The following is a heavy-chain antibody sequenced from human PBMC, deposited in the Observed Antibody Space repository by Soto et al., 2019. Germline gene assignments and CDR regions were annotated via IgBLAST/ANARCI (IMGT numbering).Heavy chain of an antibody. CDR2: IYYSGST. Sequence: SETLSLTCTVSGGSISSGGYYWSWIRQHPGKGLEWIGYIYYSGSTYYNPSLKSRVTISVDTSKNQFSLKLSSVTAADTAVYYCARAGQDSSSWYYYYYYGMDVWGQGTTVTVSS. CDR3: ARAGQDSSSWYYYYYYGMDV. CDR1: GGSISSGGYY. J-gene: IGHJ6*02. V-gene: IGHV4-31*03. D-gene: IGHD6-13*01.